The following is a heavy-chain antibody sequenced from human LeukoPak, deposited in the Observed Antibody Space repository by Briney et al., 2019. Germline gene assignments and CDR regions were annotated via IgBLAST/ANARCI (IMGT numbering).Heavy chain of an antibody. CDR1: GYTFTSYY. CDR3: ARAYGSGSYTLLFFDY. J-gene: IGHJ4*02. V-gene: IGHV1-46*01. CDR2: INPSGGST. D-gene: IGHD3-10*01. Sequence: ASVKVSCKASGYTFTSYYMHWVRQAPGQGLEWMGIINPSGGSTSYAQKFQGRVTMTRDTSTSTVYMELSSLRSEDSAVYYCARAYGSGSYTLLFFDYWGQGTLVTVSS.